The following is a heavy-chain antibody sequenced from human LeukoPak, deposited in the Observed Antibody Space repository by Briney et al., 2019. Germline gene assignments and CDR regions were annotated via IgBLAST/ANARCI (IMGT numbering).Heavy chain of an antibody. J-gene: IGHJ6*04. CDR1: GFTFSNYW. CDR2: INEDGSEK. CDR3: ARDDGDV. Sequence: GGSLRLSCVSSGFTFSNYWMKWVRQAPGKGLEWVASINEDGSEKFSVGSVKDRITISRDNTRNSLDLQINSLTVEDTAIYYCARDDGDVWGTGTTVTVSS. V-gene: IGHV3-7*01.